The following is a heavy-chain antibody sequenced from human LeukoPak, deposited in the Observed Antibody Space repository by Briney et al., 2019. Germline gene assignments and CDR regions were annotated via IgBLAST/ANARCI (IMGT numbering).Heavy chain of an antibody. D-gene: IGHD2-2*01. CDR1: GYTFTSYY. V-gene: IGHV1-46*01. CDR2: INPNGGST. CDR3: AKDYCGSASCYPRLYVFDI. Sequence: GASVKVSCKASGYTFTSYYIHWVRQVSGQGLEWMGKINPNGGSTTYAQKFQGRVTMTRDTSTNTVYMELSSLRSDDTAVYYCAKDYCGSASCYPRLYVFDIWGQGTMVAVSS. J-gene: IGHJ3*02.